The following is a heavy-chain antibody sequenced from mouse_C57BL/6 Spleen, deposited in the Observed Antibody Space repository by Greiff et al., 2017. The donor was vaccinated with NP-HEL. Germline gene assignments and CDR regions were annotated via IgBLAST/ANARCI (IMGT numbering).Heavy chain of an antibody. CDR3: AKPSNWDGDYFDY. J-gene: IGHJ2*01. CDR1: GYTFTDYN. V-gene: IGHV1-22*01. CDR2: INPNNGGT. Sequence: EVQLQQSGPELVKPGASVKMSCKASGYTFTDYNMHWVKQSHGKSLEWIGYINPNNGGTSYNQKFKGKATLTVNKSSSTAYMELRSLTSEDSAVYYCAKPSNWDGDYFDYWGQGTTLTVSS. D-gene: IGHD4-1*01.